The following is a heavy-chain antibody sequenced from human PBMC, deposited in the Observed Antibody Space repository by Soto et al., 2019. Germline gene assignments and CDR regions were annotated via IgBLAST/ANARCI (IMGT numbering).Heavy chain of an antibody. CDR2: ISTAGDT. Sequence: GGSLRLSCAASGFTFSSYDMHWVRQATGKGLEWVSAISTAGDTYYPGSVKGRFTISRENAKNSLYLQMNSLRAGGTAVYYCARDVDRTSHLNWFDPWGQGVMVTVSS. D-gene: IGHD5-12*01. CDR1: GFTFSSYD. V-gene: IGHV3-13*01. CDR3: ARDVDRTSHLNWFDP. J-gene: IGHJ5*02.